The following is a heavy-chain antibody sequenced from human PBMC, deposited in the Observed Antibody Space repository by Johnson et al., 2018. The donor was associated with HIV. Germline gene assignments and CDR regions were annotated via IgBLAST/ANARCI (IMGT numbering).Heavy chain of an antibody. J-gene: IGHJ3*02. CDR2: INWNGGST. D-gene: IGHD1-1*01. V-gene: IGHV3-20*04. Sequence: VQLVESGGGVVQPGRSLRLSCAASQFTFNRYGMSWVRQAPGKGLEWVSGINWNGGSTGYADSVKGRFTISRDNAKRSLYLQMNSLRVEDTALFCCARDRYPPYDAFDMWAKGQWSPSLQ. CDR3: ARDRYPPYDAFDM. CDR1: QFTFNRYG.